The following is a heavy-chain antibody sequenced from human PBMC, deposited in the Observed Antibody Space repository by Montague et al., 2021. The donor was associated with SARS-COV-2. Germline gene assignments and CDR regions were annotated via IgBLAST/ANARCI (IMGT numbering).Heavy chain of an antibody. V-gene: IGHV4-39*01. D-gene: IGHD3-9*01. CDR3: ARRSYDILTGYSIPNWFDP. Sequence: SETLSLTCTVSGGSISSSSYYWGWIRQPPGKGLEWIGSIHYSGSTYYNLSLKSRVTISVDTSKNQFSLKLSSVTAADTAVYYCARRSYDILTGYSIPNWFDPWGQGTLVTVSS. CDR1: GGSISSSSYY. J-gene: IGHJ5*02. CDR2: IHYSGST.